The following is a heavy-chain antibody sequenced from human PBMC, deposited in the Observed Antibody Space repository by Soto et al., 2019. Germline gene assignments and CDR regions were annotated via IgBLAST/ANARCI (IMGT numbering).Heavy chain of an antibody. D-gene: IGHD3-10*01. CDR3: ARERWLWFGELLRYGKGMDV. J-gene: IGHJ6*02. CDR2: ISAYNGNT. CDR1: GCTFTSYG. V-gene: IGHV1-18*01. Sequence: ASVKVSFKASGCTFTSYGISWLRQSPGQGLEWMGWISAYNGNTNYAQKLQGRVTMTTDTSTSTAYMELRSLRSDDTAVYYCARERWLWFGELLRYGKGMDVWGQGTTVTVSS.